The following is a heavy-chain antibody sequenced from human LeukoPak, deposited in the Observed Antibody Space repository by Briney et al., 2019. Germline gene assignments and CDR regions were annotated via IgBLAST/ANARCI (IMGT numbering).Heavy chain of an antibody. J-gene: IGHJ4*02. D-gene: IGHD3-10*01. CDR1: EYSFTTYW. CDR3: ARLLFSGTYYEYYFDY. CDR2: IYPGDSDT. Sequence: GESLKISCKGSEYSFTTYWIGWVRQMPGKGQEWMGIIYPGDSDTRYSPSFQGQVTISVDKSISTAYLQWSSLKASDTAMYYCARLLFSGTYYEYYFDYWGQGTLVAVSS. V-gene: IGHV5-51*01.